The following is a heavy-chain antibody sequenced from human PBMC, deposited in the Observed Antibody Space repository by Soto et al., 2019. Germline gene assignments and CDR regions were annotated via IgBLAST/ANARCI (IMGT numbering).Heavy chain of an antibody. CDR2: ITGSGGIT. CDR3: AKVIDYHYMDV. CDR1: GFSFSSYA. Sequence: PGGSLRLSCAASGFSFSSYAMRWVRQAPGKGLEWVSAITGSGGITYYADSVKGRFTISRDNSKNTLFLQMTSLRVEDTAVYYCAKVIDYHYMDVWGKGTTVTVSS. V-gene: IGHV3-23*01. D-gene: IGHD3-10*01. J-gene: IGHJ6*03.